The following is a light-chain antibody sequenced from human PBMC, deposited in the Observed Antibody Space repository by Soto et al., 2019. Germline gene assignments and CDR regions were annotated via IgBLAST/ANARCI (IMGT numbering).Light chain of an antibody. CDR1: QSVSSY. CDR3: QQRSNWPLIT. Sequence: EIVLTQSPANLFLSPGERATLSCRASQSVSSYLAWYQQKPGQAPRLLIYDASNRATGIPARFSGSGSGTDFTLTISSLEPEDFAVYYCQQRSNWPLITFGQGTRLEIK. J-gene: IGKJ5*01. V-gene: IGKV3-11*01. CDR2: DAS.